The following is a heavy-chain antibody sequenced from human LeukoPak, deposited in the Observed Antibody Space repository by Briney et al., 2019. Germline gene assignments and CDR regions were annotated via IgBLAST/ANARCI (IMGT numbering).Heavy chain of an antibody. CDR1: GFTFSSYA. J-gene: IGHJ4*02. D-gene: IGHD1-26*01. CDR2: ISGSGGST. Sequence: SGGSLRLSCAASGFTFSSYAMSWVRQAPGKGLEWVSAISGSGGSTYYADSVKGRFTISRDNSKNTLYLQMGSLRTEDMAVYYCARRPYSGTYYVDYWGQGTLVTVSS. CDR3: ARRPYSGTYYVDY. V-gene: IGHV3-23*01.